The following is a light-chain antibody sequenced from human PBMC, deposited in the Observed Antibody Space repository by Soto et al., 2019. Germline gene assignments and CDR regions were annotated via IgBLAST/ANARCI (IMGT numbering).Light chain of an antibody. CDR1: QSIRSC. J-gene: IGKJ4*01. Sequence: RGTKSESSMAASGGRAVTTTCRASQSIRSCLKWYQQKPGKAPKILIYAASSLQSGVPSRFSSGGCGTEYTLTISSRQPEDFAPYYYQQRYSTPLTFGGGTKVDIK. CDR2: AAS. V-gene: IGKV1-39*01. CDR3: QQRYSTPLT.